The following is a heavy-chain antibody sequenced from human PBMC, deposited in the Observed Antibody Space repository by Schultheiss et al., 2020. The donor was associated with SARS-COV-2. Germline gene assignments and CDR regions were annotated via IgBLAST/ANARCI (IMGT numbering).Heavy chain of an antibody. CDR3: ARDSLRKFDY. CDR2: ISSSSSYT. J-gene: IGHJ4*02. Sequence: GGSLRLSCAASGFTFSSYEMNWVRQAPGKGLEWVSYISSSSSYTNYADSVKGRFTISRDNAKNSLYLQMNSLRAEDAAVYYCARDSLRKFDYWGQGTLVTVSS. CDR1: GFTFSSYE. V-gene: IGHV3-21*05.